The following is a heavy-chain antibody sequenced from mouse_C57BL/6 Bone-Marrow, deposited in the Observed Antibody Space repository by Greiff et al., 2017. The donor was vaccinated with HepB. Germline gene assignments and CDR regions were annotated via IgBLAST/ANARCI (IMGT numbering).Heavy chain of an antibody. CDR3: ARVGSFITLGYAMDY. CDR2: IDPSDSYT. V-gene: IGHV1-69*01. Sequence: QVQLQQPGAELVMPGASVKLSCKASGYTFTSYWMHWVKQRPGQGLEWIGEIDPSDSYTNYNQKFTGKSTLTVDKSTSTAYMQLSSLTAEDAAVYYCARVGSFITLGYAMDYWGQGTSVTVSS. J-gene: IGHJ4*01. CDR1: GYTFTSYW. D-gene: IGHD1-1*01.